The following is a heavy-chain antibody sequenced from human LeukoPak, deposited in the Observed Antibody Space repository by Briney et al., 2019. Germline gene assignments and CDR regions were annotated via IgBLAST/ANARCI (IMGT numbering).Heavy chain of an antibody. Sequence: PGGSLRLSCAASGFTFSSYAMSWVRQAPGKGLEWVSAISGSGGSTYYTDSVKGRFTISRDNSKNTLYLQMNSLRAEDTAVYYCAKGIAAAGTVWGDYYGMDVWGQGTTVTVSS. V-gene: IGHV3-23*01. CDR2: ISGSGGST. D-gene: IGHD6-13*01. CDR3: AKGIAAAGTVWGDYYGMDV. CDR1: GFTFSSYA. J-gene: IGHJ6*02.